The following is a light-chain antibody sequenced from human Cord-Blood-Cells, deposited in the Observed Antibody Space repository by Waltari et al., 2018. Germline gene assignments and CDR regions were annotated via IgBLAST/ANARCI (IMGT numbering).Light chain of an antibody. V-gene: IGKV4-1*01. CDR2: WAS. CDR3: QQYYSTPVP. Sequence: DILMTQSPDSLAVSLGERATINCKSSQSVLYSTNIKNYLAWYQQKPGQPPKLLIYWASTRESGVPDRISGSGSGTDFTRTISSLQAEDVAVYYCQQYYSTPVPFGPGTKVDIK. CDR1: QSVLYSTNIKNY. J-gene: IGKJ3*01.